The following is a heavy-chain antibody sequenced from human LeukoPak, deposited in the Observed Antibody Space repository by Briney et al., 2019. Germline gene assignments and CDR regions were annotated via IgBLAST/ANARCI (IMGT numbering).Heavy chain of an antibody. CDR3: ARGVGAGSYSLHLNP. D-gene: IGHD3-10*01. Sequence: SVKVSCKASGGTFSSYAISWVRQAPGRGLEWMGGIIPIFGTANYAQKFQGRVTITADESTSTAYMELSSLRSEDTAVYYCARGVGAGSYSLHLNPWGQGTLVTVSS. CDR1: GGTFSSYA. J-gene: IGHJ5*02. V-gene: IGHV1-69*13. CDR2: IIPIFGTA.